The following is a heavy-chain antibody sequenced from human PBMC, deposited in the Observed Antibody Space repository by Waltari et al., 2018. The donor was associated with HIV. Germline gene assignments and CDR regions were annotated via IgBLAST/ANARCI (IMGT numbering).Heavy chain of an antibody. D-gene: IGHD5-18*01. Sequence: QVHLHESGPGMVKPSETLSLTCPVSGYSFGSDYYWGWIRQPPGKGLEWIGSASRSGSTYYSPSLKSRVTISLDTSKNQFSLKLNSVAAADTAVYYCGSGSRRGHSHGIDYWGQGTLVTVSS. CDR2: ASRSGST. CDR3: GSGSRRGHSHGIDY. V-gene: IGHV4-38-2*01. J-gene: IGHJ4*02. CDR1: GYSFGSDYY.